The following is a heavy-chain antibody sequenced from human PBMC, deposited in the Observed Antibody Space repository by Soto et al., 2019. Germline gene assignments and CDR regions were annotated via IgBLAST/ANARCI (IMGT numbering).Heavy chain of an antibody. CDR2: INPNSGNT. Sequence: ASVKVSCKASGYTFTGYYMHWVRQAPGQGLEWMGWINPNSGNTNYAQKLQGRVTMTTDTSTSTAYMELRSLRSDDTAVYYCARGEGIAVAGTVYYYGMDVWGQGTTVTVSS. D-gene: IGHD6-19*01. CDR3: ARGEGIAVAGTVYYYGMDV. CDR1: GYTFTGYY. V-gene: IGHV1-18*04. J-gene: IGHJ6*02.